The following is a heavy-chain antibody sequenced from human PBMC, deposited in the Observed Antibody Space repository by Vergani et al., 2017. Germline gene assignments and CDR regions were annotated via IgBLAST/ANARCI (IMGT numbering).Heavy chain of an antibody. J-gene: IGHJ5*02. D-gene: IGHD2-2*01. CDR2: INPSGGST. V-gene: IGHV1-46*01. Sequence: QVQLVQSGAEVKKPGASVKVSCKASGYTFTSYYMHWVRQAPGQGLEWMGIINPSGGSTSYAQKFQGRVTMTRDTSTSTVYMELSSLRSEDTAVYYCARDSRYCSSTRCYVGRDGFDPWGQGTLVTVSS. CDR1: GYTFTSYY. CDR3: ARDSRYCSSTRCYVGRDGFDP.